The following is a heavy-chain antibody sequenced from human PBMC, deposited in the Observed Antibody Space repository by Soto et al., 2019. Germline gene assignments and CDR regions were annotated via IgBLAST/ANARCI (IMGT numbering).Heavy chain of an antibody. V-gene: IGHV3-33*01. CDR3: ARVTLDQFRSGLDYYYDMDD. J-gene: IGHJ6*02. D-gene: IGHD3-3*01. CDR2: IWYDGSNK. Sequence: PGGSLRLSCAASGFTFSSYGMHWVRQAPGKGLEWVAVIWYDGSNKYYAHSVKGRFTISRDNSKNTLYLQMNSLTAEDTAVYYCARVTLDQFRSGLDYYYDMDDWGQGTLVTVSS. CDR1: GFTFSSYG.